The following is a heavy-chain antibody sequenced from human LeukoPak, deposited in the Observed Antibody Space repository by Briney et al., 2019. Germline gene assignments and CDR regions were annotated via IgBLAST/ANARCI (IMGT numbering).Heavy chain of an antibody. D-gene: IGHD2-21*01. CDR2: IYQRGNT. CDR1: GVSISSYY. CDR3: ARGSYYFDY. V-gene: IGHV4-59*08. Sequence: PSETLSLTCTVSGVSISSYYWSWIRQPPGKGLEWIGYIYQRGNTNYNPSLKSRVTISVDTSKNQFSLKLSSVTAADTAVYYCARGSYYFDYWGQGTLVTVSS. J-gene: IGHJ4*02.